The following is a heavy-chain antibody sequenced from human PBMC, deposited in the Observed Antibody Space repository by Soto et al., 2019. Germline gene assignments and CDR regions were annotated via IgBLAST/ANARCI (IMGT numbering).Heavy chain of an antibody. CDR3: ARRAETNGWNGFGADKYCFDF. CDR2: MNCNTGYS. Sequence: AAVTVSCKCSGYTFISYDIYCLRQATARGPEWMGWMNCNTGYSGCAQELPGRVTVPSDTSINTLDIELTSQRAEHTAGCYRARRAETNGWNGFGADKYCFDFWGHGTLVTVSS. J-gene: IGHJ4*01. CDR1: GYTFISYD. D-gene: IGHD1-1*01. V-gene: IGHV1-8*01.